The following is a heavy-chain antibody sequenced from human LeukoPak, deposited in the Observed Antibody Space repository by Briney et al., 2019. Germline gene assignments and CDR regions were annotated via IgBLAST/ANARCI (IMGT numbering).Heavy chain of an antibody. CDR3: ARGSQYSYGPYYFDY. D-gene: IGHD5-18*01. Sequence: PGGSLRLSCAASGFTFSSYSMNWARQAPGKGLEWVSSISSSSSYIYYADSVKGRFAISRDNAKNSLYLQMNSLRAEDTAVYYCARGSQYSYGPYYFDYWGQGTLVTVSS. J-gene: IGHJ4*02. CDR1: GFTFSSYS. CDR2: ISSSSSYI. V-gene: IGHV3-21*01.